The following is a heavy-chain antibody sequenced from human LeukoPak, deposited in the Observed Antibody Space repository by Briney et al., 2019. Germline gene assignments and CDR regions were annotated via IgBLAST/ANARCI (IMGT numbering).Heavy chain of an antibody. J-gene: IGHJ4*02. D-gene: IGHD3-22*01. CDR1: GFTFSDYY. CDR3: AARYYDSSGYYVY. CDR2: ISSSGSTI. Sequence: GSLRLSCAASGFTFSDYYMSWIRQAPGKGLEWVSYISSSGSTIYYADSVKGRFTISRDNAKNSLYLQMNSLRAEDTAVYYCAARYYDSSGYYVYWGQGTLVTVSS. V-gene: IGHV3-11*01.